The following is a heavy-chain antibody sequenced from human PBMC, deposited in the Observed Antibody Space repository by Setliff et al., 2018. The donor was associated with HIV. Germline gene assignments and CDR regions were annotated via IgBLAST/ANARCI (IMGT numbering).Heavy chain of an antibody. CDR2: IHPIFGTT. V-gene: IGHV1-69*13. CDR1: GGTFSSYI. Sequence: GASVKVSCKASGGTFSSYITAWVRQAPGQGLEWMGGIHPIFGTTNYARDFMGRVSITADESTNTAYMELSSLRSDDSAIYYCVRGIPRGTVFGVVGYFDYWGQGTPVTVSS. D-gene: IGHD3-3*01. CDR3: VRGIPRGTVFGVVGYFDY. J-gene: IGHJ4*02.